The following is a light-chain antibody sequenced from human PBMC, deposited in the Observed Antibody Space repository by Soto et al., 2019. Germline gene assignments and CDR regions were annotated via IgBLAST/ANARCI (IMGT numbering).Light chain of an antibody. CDR2: DAS. Sequence: TQSPSSVPASVGDRVTITCRAVQDIAGYLAWYQQKPGQAPRLLIYDASNRATGIPARFSCSGSGTDFTLTISSLEPEDFAVYYCQQRSNWPPKITFGQGTRLEIK. CDR3: QQRSNWPPKIT. CDR1: QDIAGY. V-gene: IGKV3-11*01. J-gene: IGKJ5*01.